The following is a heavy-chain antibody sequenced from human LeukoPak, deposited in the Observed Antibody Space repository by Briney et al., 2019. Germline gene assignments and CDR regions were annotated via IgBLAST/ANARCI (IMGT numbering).Heavy chain of an antibody. J-gene: IGHJ4*02. V-gene: IGHV4-34*01. CDR2: INHSGST. CDR1: GGSFSGYY. D-gene: IGHD6-13*01. Sequence: SETLSLTCAVYGGSFSGYYWSWIRQPPGKGLEWIGEINHSGSTNYNPSLKSRVTISVDTSKNQFSLKLSSVTAADTAVYYCARGIAAXGIXGDYWGQGTLVTVS. CDR3: ARGIAAXGIXGDY.